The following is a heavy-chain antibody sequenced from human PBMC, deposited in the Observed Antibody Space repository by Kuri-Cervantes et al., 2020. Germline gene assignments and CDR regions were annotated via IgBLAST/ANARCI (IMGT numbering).Heavy chain of an antibody. Sequence: GESLKISCKGSGYSFSTYWIAWVRQMPGKGLEWMGIIYPGDSDTRYSPSFQGQVTISADKSISTAYLQWSSLKASDTAMYYCARVNDGDAFDIWGQGTLVTVSS. CDR3: ARVNDGDAFDI. J-gene: IGHJ4*02. V-gene: IGHV5-51*01. CDR2: IYPGDSDT. CDR1: GYSFSTYW. D-gene: IGHD3-16*01.